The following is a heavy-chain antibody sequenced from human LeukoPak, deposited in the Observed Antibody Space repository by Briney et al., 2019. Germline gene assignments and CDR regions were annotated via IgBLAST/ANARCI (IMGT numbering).Heavy chain of an antibody. CDR3: ARAIYSSGNWFDP. V-gene: IGHV4-61*05. CDR1: GGSISSGSYY. D-gene: IGHD6-19*01. CDR2: IYYSGST. J-gene: IGHJ5*02. Sequence: SETLSLTCTVSGGSISSGSYYWTWIRQPPGKGLEWIGYIYYSGSTNFNPSLKSRVTISVDKSKNQFSLKLSSVTAADTAVYYCARAIYSSGNWFDPWGQGTLVTVSS.